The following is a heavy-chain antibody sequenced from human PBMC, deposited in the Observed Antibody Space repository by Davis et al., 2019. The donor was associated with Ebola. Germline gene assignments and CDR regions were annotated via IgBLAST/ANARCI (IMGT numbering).Heavy chain of an antibody. Sequence: ASVKVSCKASGYTFTSYWIDWVRQGTGQGLEWIGWMNPNSANTGYGQKFQGRVTMTRNTSISTAYMELSSLTSEDTAVYYCARGRKVAKMGSWFDPWGQGTLVTVSS. CDR3: ARGRKVAKMGSWFDP. D-gene: IGHD5-12*01. CDR2: MNPNSANT. V-gene: IGHV1-8*02. J-gene: IGHJ5*02. CDR1: GYTFTSYW.